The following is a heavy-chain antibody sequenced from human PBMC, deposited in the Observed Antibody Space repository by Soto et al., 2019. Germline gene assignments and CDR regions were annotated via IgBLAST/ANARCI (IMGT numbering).Heavy chain of an antibody. Sequence: QVQLVESGGGVVQPGRSLRLSCAASGFTFSSYGMHWVRQAPGKGLEWVAVIWYDGSNKYYADSVKGRFTISRDNSKNPLYLQMNSLRAEDTAVYYCTTEREGGYFDYWGQGTLVTVSS. CDR3: TTEREGGYFDY. V-gene: IGHV3-33*01. J-gene: IGHJ4*02. CDR2: IWYDGSNK. D-gene: IGHD1-1*01. CDR1: GFTFSSYG.